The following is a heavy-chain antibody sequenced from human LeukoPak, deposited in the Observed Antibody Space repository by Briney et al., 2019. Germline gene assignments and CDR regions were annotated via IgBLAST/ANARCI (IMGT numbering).Heavy chain of an antibody. CDR2: IYTSGNT. J-gene: IGHJ4*02. Sequence: KASETLSLTCTVSGGSISSYYWSWIRQPAGKGLEWIGRIYTSGNTNYNPSLKSRVTMSVDTSKNQFSLKLSSVTAADTAVYYCARDRYYYDSSGYYVFDYWGQGTLVTVSS. CDR1: GGSISSYY. D-gene: IGHD3-22*01. CDR3: ARDRYYYDSSGYYVFDY. V-gene: IGHV4-4*07.